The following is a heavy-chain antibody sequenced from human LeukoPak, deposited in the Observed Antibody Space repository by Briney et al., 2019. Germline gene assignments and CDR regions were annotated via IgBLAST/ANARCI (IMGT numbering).Heavy chain of an antibody. CDR1: GYTFTSYG. CDR2: ISAYNGNT. Sequence: ASVKVSCKASGYTFTSYGISWVRQAPGQGLEWMGWISAYNGNTNYAQKLQGRVTMTTDTSTSTAYMELRSLRSDDTAVYYCARRGSGWSWVDAGGMDVWGQGTTVTVSS. V-gene: IGHV1-18*01. CDR3: ARRGSGWSWVDAGGMDV. J-gene: IGHJ6*02. D-gene: IGHD6-19*01.